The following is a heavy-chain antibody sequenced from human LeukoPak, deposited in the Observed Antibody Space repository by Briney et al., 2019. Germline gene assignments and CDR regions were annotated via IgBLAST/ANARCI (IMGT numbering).Heavy chain of an antibody. J-gene: IGHJ3*02. CDR3: ARGIVGATTDAFDI. CDR2: IYYSGST. D-gene: IGHD1-26*01. CDR1: GASISPYY. V-gene: IGHV4-59*01. Sequence: SETLSLTCTVSGASISPYYWSWFRQPPGRGLEWIGYIYYSGSTNYNPSLKSRVTISVDTSKNQFSLKLSSVTAADTAVYYCARGIVGATTDAFDIWGQGTMVTVSS.